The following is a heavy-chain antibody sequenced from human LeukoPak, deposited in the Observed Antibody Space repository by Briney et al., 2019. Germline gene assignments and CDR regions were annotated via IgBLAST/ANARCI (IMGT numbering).Heavy chain of an antibody. J-gene: IGHJ6*02. D-gene: IGHD2-15*01. Sequence: ASVKVSCNSSGYTFTGFYMQWVRQAPGQGLEWMGWINPNSGGTNYAQKFQGRVTMTRDTSISTAYMELSRLRSDDTAVYYCARDQDIVVVVAATIQQPNYYYYGMDVWGQGTTVTVSS. CDR2: INPNSGGT. CDR1: GYTFTGFY. V-gene: IGHV1-2*02. CDR3: ARDQDIVVVVAATIQQPNYYYYGMDV.